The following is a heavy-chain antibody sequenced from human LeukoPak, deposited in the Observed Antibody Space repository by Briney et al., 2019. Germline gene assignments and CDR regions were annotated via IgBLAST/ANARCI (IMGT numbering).Heavy chain of an antibody. CDR2: ISGSGGST. J-gene: IGHJ4*02. D-gene: IGHD5-18*01. V-gene: IGHV3-23*01. CDR3: AKDRYSYGYYDY. Sequence: PPGGSLRLSCAASGFTFSSYAMSWVRQAPGKGLEWVSAISGSGGSTYYADSVNGRFTISRDNSKNTLYLQMNSLRAEDTAVYYCAKDRYSYGYYDYWGQGTLVSVSS. CDR1: GFTFSSYA.